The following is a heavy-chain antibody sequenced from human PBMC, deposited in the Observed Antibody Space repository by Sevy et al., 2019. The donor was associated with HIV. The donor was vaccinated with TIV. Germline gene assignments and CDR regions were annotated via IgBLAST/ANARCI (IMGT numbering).Heavy chain of an antibody. CDR3: ARAATTWDGQGWNYFDS. CDR1: GDSVSSKGAA. V-gene: IGHV6-1*01. J-gene: IGHJ4*02. CDR2: TCYRSKWYA. D-gene: IGHD4-17*01. Sequence: KQSQTLSLTCGISGDSVSSKGAAWNWIGQSASRGLEWLGRTCYRSKWYATYAVSVKSRLIINPDTSKNQFSLHLNSVTPEDAAVYYCARAATTWDGQGWNYFDSWVQGTLVTVSS.